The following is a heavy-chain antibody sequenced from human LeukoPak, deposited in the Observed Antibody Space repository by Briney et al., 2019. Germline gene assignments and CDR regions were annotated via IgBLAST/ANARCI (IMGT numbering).Heavy chain of an antibody. D-gene: IGHD3-9*01. Sequence: KPSETLSLTCSVSGDSISTAYWSWIRQSPEKGLEWIGYIYKIGNTDYNPSLKSRVTISLDTSKNQLSLSLKSVTAADTAVYYCAGRGQRYFRDWGQGTLVSVSS. CDR3: AGRGQRYFRD. V-gene: IGHV4-59*08. J-gene: IGHJ1*01. CDR1: GDSISTAY. CDR2: IYKIGNT.